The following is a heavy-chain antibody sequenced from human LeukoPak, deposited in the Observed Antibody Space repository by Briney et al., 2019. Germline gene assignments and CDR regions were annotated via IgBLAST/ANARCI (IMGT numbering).Heavy chain of an antibody. J-gene: IGHJ4*02. CDR3: AKKDCSSTSCPKFIDY. V-gene: IGHV3-23*01. CDR2: ISGSGGST. CDR1: GFTFSSYG. Sequence: PGGTLRLSCAASGFTFSSYGMSWVRPAPGKGLEWVSAISGSGGSTYYADSVKGRFTISRDNSKNTLYLQMNSLRAEDTAVYYCAKKDCSSTSCPKFIDYWGQGTLVTVSS. D-gene: IGHD2-2*01.